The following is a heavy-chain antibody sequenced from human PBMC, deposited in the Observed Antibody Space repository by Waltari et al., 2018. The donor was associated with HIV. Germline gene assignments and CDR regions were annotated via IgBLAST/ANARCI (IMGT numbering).Heavy chain of an antibody. J-gene: IGHJ4*02. V-gene: IGHV3-7*01. Sequence: EVQLVESGGGLVQPGGSLRLSCAAFGFTFSSYWMSWVRQAPGKGLEWVTNIKQDGSEKYYVDSVKGRFTISRDNAKNSLYLQMNSLRAEDTAVYYCARVRLDELLFDYWGQGTLVTVSS. D-gene: IGHD1-26*01. CDR3: ARVRLDELLFDY. CDR1: GFTFSSYW. CDR2: IKQDGSEK.